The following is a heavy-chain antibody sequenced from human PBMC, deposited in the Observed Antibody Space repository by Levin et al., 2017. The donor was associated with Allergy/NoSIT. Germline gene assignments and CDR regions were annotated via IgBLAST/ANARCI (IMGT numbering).Heavy chain of an antibody. Sequence: PGGSLRLSCVASGFTFSNYAMFWVRQAPGKGLEWVSIISRIGETTYYADSVMGRFTISRDNSRNTLYLHMNRLRVDDTALYYCVKDPNWASGDSWGQGTQVTVSS. J-gene: IGHJ5*02. D-gene: IGHD1-1*01. CDR2: ISRIGETT. V-gene: IGHV3-23*01. CDR1: GFTFSNYA. CDR3: VKDPNWASGDS.